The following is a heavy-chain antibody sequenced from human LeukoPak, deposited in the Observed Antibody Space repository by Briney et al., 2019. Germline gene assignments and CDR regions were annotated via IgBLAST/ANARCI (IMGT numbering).Heavy chain of an antibody. D-gene: IGHD1-1*01. J-gene: IGHJ4*02. CDR1: GGSISSSNR. V-gene: IGHV4-4*02. CDR3: ARASHWNQLHYFDY. CDR2: IYHSGST. Sequence: SETLSLTYAVSGGSISSSNRWSWVRQPPEKGLEWIGEIYHSGSTNYNPSLKSRVTISVDKSKNQFSLKLSSVTAADTAVYYCARASHWNQLHYFDYWGQGTLVTVSS.